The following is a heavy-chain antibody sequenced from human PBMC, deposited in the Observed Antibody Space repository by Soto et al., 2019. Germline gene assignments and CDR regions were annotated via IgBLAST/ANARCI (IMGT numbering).Heavy chain of an antibody. CDR3: AKGWGDY. CDR1: GFTFSSYT. D-gene: IGHD7-27*01. Sequence: EVQLLESGGGLVQPGGSLRLSCAASGFTFSSYTMSWVRQGPGKGLEWVSGISSSGGSTVYADSVKGRFTISRDNFTNTLYLQMNSPRAADTAVYYCAKGWGDYWGQGTPVTVSS. CDR2: ISSSGGST. J-gene: IGHJ4*02. V-gene: IGHV3-23*01.